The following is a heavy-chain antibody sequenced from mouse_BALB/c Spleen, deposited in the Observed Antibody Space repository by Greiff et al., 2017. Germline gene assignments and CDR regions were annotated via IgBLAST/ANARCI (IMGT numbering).Heavy chain of an antibody. CDR3: ARHGNYFDY. V-gene: IGHV5-12-2*01. CDR2: ISNGGGST. D-gene: IGHD1-1*02. J-gene: IGHJ2*01. Sequence: DVKLVESGGGLVQPGGSLKLSCAASGFTFSSYTMSWVRQTPEKRLEWVAYISNGGGSTYYPDTVKGRFTISRDNAKNTLYLQMSSLKSEDTAMYYCARHGNYFDYWGQGTTLTVSS. CDR1: GFTFSSYT.